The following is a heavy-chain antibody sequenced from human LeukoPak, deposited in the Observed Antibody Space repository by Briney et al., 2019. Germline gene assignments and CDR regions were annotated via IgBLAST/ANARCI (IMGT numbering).Heavy chain of an antibody. D-gene: IGHD5-18*01. J-gene: IGHJ4*02. Sequence: GGALRLSCAASGFTFSDYYMSWIRQAPGKWLEWVSYISSSGSTIYYADSVKGRFTISRDNAKNSLYLQMNSLRAEDTAVYYGARVGGGYSYGYYFDYWGQGTLVTVSS. CDR1: GFTFSDYY. V-gene: IGHV3-11*01. CDR2: ISSSGSTI. CDR3: ARVGGGYSYGYYFDY.